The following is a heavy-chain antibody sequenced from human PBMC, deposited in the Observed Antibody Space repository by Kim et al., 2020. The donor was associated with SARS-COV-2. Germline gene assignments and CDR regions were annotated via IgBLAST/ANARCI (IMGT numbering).Heavy chain of an antibody. Sequence: GGSLRLSCAASGFTFSSYAMSWVRQAPGKGLEWVSAISGSGGSTYYADAVKGLFTISRDNSKNTLYLQMNSLRAEDTAVYYCAKDYYDSSGYNYYYGMDVWGQGTTVTVSS. V-gene: IGHV3-23*01. CDR2: ISGSGGST. CDR3: AKDYYDSSGYNYYYGMDV. D-gene: IGHD3-22*01. CDR1: GFTFSSYA. J-gene: IGHJ6*02.